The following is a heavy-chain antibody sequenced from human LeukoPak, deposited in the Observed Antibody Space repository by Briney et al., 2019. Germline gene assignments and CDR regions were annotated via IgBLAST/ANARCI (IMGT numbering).Heavy chain of an antibody. V-gene: IGHV3-15*01. CDR1: GFTFSSYG. D-gene: IGHD2-2*01. Sequence: GRSLRLSCAASGFTFSSYGMHWVRQAPGKGLEWVGRIKSKTDGGTTDYAAPVKGRFTISRDDSKNTLYLQMNSLKTEDTAVYYCTTDTDFVVVPDYYYMDVWGKGTTVTVSS. CDR2: IKSKTDGGTT. J-gene: IGHJ6*03. CDR3: TTDTDFVVVPDYYYMDV.